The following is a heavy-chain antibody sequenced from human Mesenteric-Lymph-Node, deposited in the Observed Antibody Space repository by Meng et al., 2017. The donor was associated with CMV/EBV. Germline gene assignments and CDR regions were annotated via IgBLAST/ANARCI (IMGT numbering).Heavy chain of an antibody. CDR1: GGSISSSSYY. J-gene: IGHJ4*02. CDR2: IYYSGRT. Sequence: SETLSLTCTVSGGSISSSSYYWGWIRQPPGKGLEWIGSIYYSGRTYYNPSLKSRVTISVDTSKKQFSLKLSSVTAADTALYYCVKIEAARLWVHYFDSWGQGTLVTVSS. D-gene: IGHD6-6*01. CDR3: VKIEAARLWVHYFDS. V-gene: IGHV4-39*07.